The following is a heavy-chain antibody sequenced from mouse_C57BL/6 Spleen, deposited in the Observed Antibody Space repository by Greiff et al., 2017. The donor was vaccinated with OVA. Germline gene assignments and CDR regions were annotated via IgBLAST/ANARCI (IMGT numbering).Heavy chain of an antibody. CDR2: IHPNSGST. V-gene: IGHV1-64*01. CDR3: ALYYYGSSYELFDY. CDR1: GYTFTSYW. Sequence: VQLQQSGAELVKPGASVKLSCKASGYTFTSYWMHWVKQRPGQGLEWIGMIHPNSGSTNYNEKFKSKATLTVDKSSSTAYMQLSSLTSEDSAVYYCALYYYGSSYELFDYWGQGTTLTVSS. D-gene: IGHD1-1*01. J-gene: IGHJ2*01.